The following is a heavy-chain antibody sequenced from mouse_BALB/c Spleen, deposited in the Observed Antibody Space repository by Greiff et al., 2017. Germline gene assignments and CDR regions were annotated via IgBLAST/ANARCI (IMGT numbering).Heavy chain of an antibody. CDR1: GFTFSNYW. J-gene: IGHJ4*01. V-gene: IGHV6-6*02. Sequence: EVKLMESGGGLVQPGGSMKLSCDASGFTFSNYWMNWVRQSPEKGLEWVAEIRLKSNNYATHYAESVKGRFTISRDDSKSSVYLQMNNLRAEDTGIYYCTRTYGNYDYAMDYWGQGTSVTVSS. CDR3: TRTYGNYDYAMDY. D-gene: IGHD2-1*01. CDR2: IRLKSNNYAT.